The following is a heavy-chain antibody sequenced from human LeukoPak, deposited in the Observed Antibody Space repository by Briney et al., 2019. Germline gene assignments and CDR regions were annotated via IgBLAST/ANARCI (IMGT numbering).Heavy chain of an antibody. CDR1: EFTFSSYS. Sequence: GGSLRLSCAASEFTFSSYSMNWVRQAPGKGLEWVSSISSSSSYIYYADSVKGRFTISRDNAKNSLYLQMNSLRAEDTAVYYCARDSAPDSGWIGFYYYYGMDVWGKGTTVTVSS. CDR3: ARDSAPDSGWIGFYYYYGMDV. J-gene: IGHJ6*04. D-gene: IGHD6-19*01. CDR2: ISSSSSYI. V-gene: IGHV3-21*01.